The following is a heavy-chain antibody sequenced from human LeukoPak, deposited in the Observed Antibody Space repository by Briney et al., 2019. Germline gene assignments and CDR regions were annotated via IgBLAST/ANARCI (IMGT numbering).Heavy chain of an antibody. CDR3: ARDSSDFRSLILH. V-gene: IGHV1-69*13. J-gene: IGHJ1*01. CDR1: GGTFSSYA. CDR2: ITPMFGTA. D-gene: IGHD3-3*01. Sequence: ASVKVFCKASGGTFSSYAISWVRQAPGQGPEWMGGITPMFGTAKYAQKFQGRVTITADESTSTAYMELSSLRSEDTAVYYCARDSSDFRSLILHWGQGTLVTVSS.